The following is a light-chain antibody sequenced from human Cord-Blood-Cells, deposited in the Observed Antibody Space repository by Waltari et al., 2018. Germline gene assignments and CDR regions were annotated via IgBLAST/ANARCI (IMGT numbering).Light chain of an antibody. CDR2: GKN. Sequence: SSELTQDPAVSVALGQTVRITCQGGSLRSYYASWYQQKPGQAPVLVIYGKNNRPSGIPDRFSGSSSGNTASLTITGAQAEDEADYYCNSRDSSGNHQVVFGGGTKLTVL. V-gene: IGLV3-19*01. CDR3: NSRDSSGNHQVV. J-gene: IGLJ2*01. CDR1: SLRSYY.